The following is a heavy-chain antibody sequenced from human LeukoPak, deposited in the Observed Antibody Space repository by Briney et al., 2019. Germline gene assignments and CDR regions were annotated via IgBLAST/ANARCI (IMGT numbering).Heavy chain of an antibody. D-gene: IGHD3-10*01. CDR2: MNPNSGNT. J-gene: IGHJ5*02. CDR1: GYTFTSYD. Sequence: ASVKVSCKASGYTFTSYDINWVRQATGQGLEWMGWMNPNSGNTGYAQKFQGRVTTTRNTSISTAYMELSSLRSEDTAVYYCAIHMVRGVISWFDPWGQGTLVTVSS. CDR3: AIHMVRGVISWFDP. V-gene: IGHV1-8*03.